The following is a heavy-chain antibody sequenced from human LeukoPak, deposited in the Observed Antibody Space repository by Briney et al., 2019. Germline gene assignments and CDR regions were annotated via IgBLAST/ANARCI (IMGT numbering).Heavy chain of an antibody. V-gene: IGHV4-59*08. CDR2: IYYSGYT. CDR1: GGSISSYY. J-gene: IGHJ4*02. CDR3: ARLMVRGADIDY. Sequence: TSETLSLTCTVSGGSISSYYWSWIRQPPGKGLEWIGYIYYSGYTNYNPSLKSRVTISVDTSKNQFSLKLSSVTAADTAVYYCARLMVRGADIDYWGQGTLVTVSS. D-gene: IGHD3-10*01.